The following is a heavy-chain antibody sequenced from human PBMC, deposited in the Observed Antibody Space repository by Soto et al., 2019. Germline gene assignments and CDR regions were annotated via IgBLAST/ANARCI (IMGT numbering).Heavy chain of an antibody. Sequence: GGSLRLSCAASGFTFSSYAMHWVRQAPGKGLEWVAVISYDGSNKYYADSVKGRFTISRDNSKNTLYLQMNSLRAEDTAVYYCARESTRLGFGGVIARGWFDPWGRGTLVTVSS. J-gene: IGHJ5*02. D-gene: IGHD3-16*02. CDR1: GFTFSSYA. CDR3: ARESTRLGFGGVIARGWFDP. CDR2: ISYDGSNK. V-gene: IGHV3-30-3*01.